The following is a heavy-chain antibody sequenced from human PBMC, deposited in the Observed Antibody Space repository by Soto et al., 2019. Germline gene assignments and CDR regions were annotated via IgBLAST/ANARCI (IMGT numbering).Heavy chain of an antibody. CDR1: GFTFDEYA. J-gene: IGHJ4*02. CDR2: ISWNSGSI. CDR3: AKDPQWELLYYFDY. D-gene: IGHD1-26*01. Sequence: CLRLSCAASGFTFDEYAMHWVRQAPGKGLEWVSGISWNSGSIGYADSVKGRFTISRDNAKNSLYLQMNSLRAEDTALCYCAKDPQWELLYYFDYWGQGTLVTVSS. V-gene: IGHV3-9*01.